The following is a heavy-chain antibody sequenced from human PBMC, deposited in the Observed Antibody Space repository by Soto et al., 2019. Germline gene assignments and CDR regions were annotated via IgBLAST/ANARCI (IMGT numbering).Heavy chain of an antibody. J-gene: IGHJ4*02. CDR1: GFTSSDYD. CDR2: ISSSGRTI. V-gene: IGHV3-11*01. Sequence: QVQLVESGGDLVKPGGSLRLSCAASGFTSSDYDMSWIRQAPGKGLEWVSYISSSGRTIYYADSVKGRFTISRDNAKNSLYLQMNSLRDEDTAVYYCARSLGMGGDGYNWGQGTLVTVSS. D-gene: IGHD3-16*01. CDR3: ARSLGMGGDGYN.